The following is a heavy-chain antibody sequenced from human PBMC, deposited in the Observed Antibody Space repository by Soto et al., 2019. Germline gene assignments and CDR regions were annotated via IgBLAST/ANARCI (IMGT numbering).Heavy chain of an antibody. D-gene: IGHD4-17*01. CDR1: GFTFSSYA. CDR3: AKSPASTVTTRSAGGTMIPGMDV. Sequence: LSLTCAASGFTFSSYAMSWVRQAPGKGLEWVSAISGSGGSTYYADSVKGRFTISRDNSKNTLYLQMNSLRAEDTAVYYCAKSPASTVTTRSAGGTMIPGMDVWGQGTTVTVSS. CDR2: ISGSGGST. V-gene: IGHV3-23*01. J-gene: IGHJ6*02.